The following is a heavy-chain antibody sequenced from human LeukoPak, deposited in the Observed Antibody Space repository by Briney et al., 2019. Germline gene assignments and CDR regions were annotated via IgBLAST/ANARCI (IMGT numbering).Heavy chain of an antibody. Sequence: SETLSLTCAVYGGSLSSYYWSWIRQPPGKGLEWIGEINDSGSTNYSPSLKGRVSISLDTSKNQFSLILRSVTAADTAIYYCARRMYDIGWVLDYWGQGALVTVSS. CDR2: INDSGST. D-gene: IGHD6-19*01. CDR3: ARRMYDIGWVLDY. V-gene: IGHV4-34*01. J-gene: IGHJ4*02. CDR1: GGSLSSYY.